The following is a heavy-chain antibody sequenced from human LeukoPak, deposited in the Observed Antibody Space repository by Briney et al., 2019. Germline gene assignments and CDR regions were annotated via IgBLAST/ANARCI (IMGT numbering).Heavy chain of an antibody. CDR3: AREFAIFGVATTYYFDY. J-gene: IGHJ4*02. CDR2: IYTSGST. D-gene: IGHD3-3*01. V-gene: IGHV4-4*07. CDR1: GGSISSYY. Sequence: SETLSLTCTVSGGSISSYYWSWLRQPAGKGLEWIGRIYTSGSTNYNPSLKSRVTMSVDTSKNQFSLKLSSVTAADTAVYYCAREFAIFGVATTYYFDYWGQGTLVTVSS.